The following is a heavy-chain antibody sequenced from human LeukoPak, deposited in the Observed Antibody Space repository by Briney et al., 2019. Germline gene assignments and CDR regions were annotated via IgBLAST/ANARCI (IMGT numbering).Heavy chain of an antibody. V-gene: IGHV1-69*13. CDR2: IIPIFGTA. J-gene: IGHJ4*02. CDR1: GGTFSSYA. Sequence: SVKVSCKASGGTFSSYAISWVRQAPGQGLEWMGGIIPIFGTANYAQKFQGRVTITADESTSTAYMELSSLRSDDTAVYYCARDLEPGFSSGYDDYWGQGTLVTVSS. CDR3: ARDLEPGFSSGYDDY. D-gene: IGHD5-12*01.